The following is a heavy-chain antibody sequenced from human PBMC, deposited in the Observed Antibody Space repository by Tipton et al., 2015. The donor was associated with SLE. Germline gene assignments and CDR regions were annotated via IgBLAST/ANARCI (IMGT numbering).Heavy chain of an antibody. CDR1: GGSISSSTYC. CDR3: ARYWGLAGGYSYFDL. J-gene: IGHJ2*01. D-gene: IGHD3-16*01. V-gene: IGHV4-39*01. Sequence: TLSLTCTVSGGSISSSTYCWGWIRQSPGKGLEWIGNIYYSGNTYYNLSLKSRVTISVDTSKNQFSLKLDSVTAADTAVYYCARYWGLAGGYSYFDLWGRGTLVSISS. CDR2: IYYSGNT.